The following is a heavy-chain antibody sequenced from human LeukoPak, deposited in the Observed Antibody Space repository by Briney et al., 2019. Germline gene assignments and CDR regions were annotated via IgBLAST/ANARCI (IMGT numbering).Heavy chain of an antibody. CDR1: GFTFDDYG. V-gene: IGHV3-20*04. Sequence: GGSLRLSCAASGFTFDDYGMSWVRQAPGKGLEWVSGINWNGGSTGYADSVKGRFTISRDNAKNSLYLQMNSLRAEDTAVYYCARDLVVVAATTVPRDAFDIWGQGTMVTVSS. CDR3: ARDLVVVAATTVPRDAFDI. CDR2: INWNGGST. D-gene: IGHD2-15*01. J-gene: IGHJ3*02.